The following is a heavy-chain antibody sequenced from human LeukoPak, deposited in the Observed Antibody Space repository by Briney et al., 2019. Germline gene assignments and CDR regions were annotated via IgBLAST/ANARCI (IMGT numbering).Heavy chain of an antibody. CDR2: FYASGGT. Sequence: SETLSLTCTVSGGSISSGGYFWSWIRQPAGKGLEWIGRFYASGGTNYNPSLQSRVTISVDTSKNQFSLKLTSVTAADTAVYYCAVGNCPTTSCYPGVAFDIWGQGTMVTVSS. CDR1: GGSISSGGYF. V-gene: IGHV4-61*02. J-gene: IGHJ3*02. D-gene: IGHD2-2*01. CDR3: AVGNCPTTSCYPGVAFDI.